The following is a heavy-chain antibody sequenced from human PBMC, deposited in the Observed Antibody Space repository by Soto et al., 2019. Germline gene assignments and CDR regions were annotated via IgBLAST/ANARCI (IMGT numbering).Heavy chain of an antibody. D-gene: IGHD2-2*01. Sequence: QITLKESGPTLVKPTQTLTLTCTFSGFSLSTSGVGVGWIRQPPGKALEWLALIYWDDDKRYSPSLKSRLTITKDTSKNQVVLTMTNMDPVDTATYYCAHISCSSTSCYYTPRDDFDYWGQGTLVTVSS. CDR3: AHISCSSTSCYYTPRDDFDY. CDR2: IYWDDDK. CDR1: GFSLSTSGVG. J-gene: IGHJ4*02. V-gene: IGHV2-5*02.